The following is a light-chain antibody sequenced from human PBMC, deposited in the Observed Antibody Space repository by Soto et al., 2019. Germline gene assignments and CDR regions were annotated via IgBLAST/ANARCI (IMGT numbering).Light chain of an antibody. CDR3: CSYAASNIFV. CDR1: SSDVGGYNY. CDR2: DVS. V-gene: IGLV2-11*01. J-gene: IGLJ1*01. Sequence: QSALTQPRSVSGSPGQSVTISCTGTSSDVGGYNYVSWYQQYSGKAPKFMIYDVSKRPSGVPDRFSGSKSGNTASLTISGLQAEDEADYYCCSYAASNIFVFGTGTKLTVL.